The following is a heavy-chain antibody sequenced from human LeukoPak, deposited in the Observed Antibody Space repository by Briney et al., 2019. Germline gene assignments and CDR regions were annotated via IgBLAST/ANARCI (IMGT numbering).Heavy chain of an antibody. CDR3: AKVPSSDYGSGRPPFMDV. D-gene: IGHD3-10*01. J-gene: IGHJ6*02. Sequence: GGSLRLSCAASGFAFSNYAMTWVRQAPGKGLEWVSTISGGSTYYADSVKGRFNISRDNSKNTLYLQMDSLRAEDTAIHYCAKVPSSDYGSGRPPFMDVWGQGTTVAVSS. CDR1: GFAFSNYA. CDR2: ISGGST. V-gene: IGHV3-23*01.